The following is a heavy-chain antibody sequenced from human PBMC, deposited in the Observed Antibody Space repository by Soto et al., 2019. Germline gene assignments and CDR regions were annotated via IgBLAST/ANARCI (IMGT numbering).Heavy chain of an antibody. V-gene: IGHV1-69*05. CDR2: IIPIFGTA. CDR1: GGTFSSYA. J-gene: IGHJ4*02. CDR3: ASHYDRSGYYYRGLDY. Sequence: QVQLVQSGAEVKKPGSSVKVSCKASGGTFSSYAISWVRQAPGQGLEWMGGIIPIFGTADYAQKFQGRVTITRAESTSTGNMELSSLRSEDTAVDYCASHYDRSGYYYRGLDYWGQGTLVTVSS. D-gene: IGHD3-22*01.